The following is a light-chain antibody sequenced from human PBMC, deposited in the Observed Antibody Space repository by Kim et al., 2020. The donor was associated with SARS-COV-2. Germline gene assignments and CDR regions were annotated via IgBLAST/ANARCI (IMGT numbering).Light chain of an antibody. V-gene: IGLV3-1*01. CDR3: QAWDSSTAV. Sequence: SVSPGQTASITCSGDNLGDRYACWYQQKPGQSPVLVIYQDTKRPSGIPERFSGSNSGNTATLTISGTQAMDEADYYCQAWDSSTAVFGGGTQLTVL. CDR1: NLGDRY. J-gene: IGLJ3*02. CDR2: QDT.